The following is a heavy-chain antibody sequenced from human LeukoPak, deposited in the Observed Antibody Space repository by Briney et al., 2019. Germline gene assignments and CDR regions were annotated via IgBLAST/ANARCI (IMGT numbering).Heavy chain of an antibody. CDR2: ISWNSGSI. Sequence: PGGSLRLSCAASGFTFDDYAMHWVRQAPGKGLEWVSGISWNSGSIGYADSVKGRFTISRDNAKNSLYLQMNSLRAEDTAVYYCAKSADTAMVEYYFDYWGQGTLVTVSS. V-gene: IGHV3-9*01. CDR3: AKSADTAMVEYYFDY. J-gene: IGHJ4*02. CDR1: GFTFDDYA. D-gene: IGHD5-18*01.